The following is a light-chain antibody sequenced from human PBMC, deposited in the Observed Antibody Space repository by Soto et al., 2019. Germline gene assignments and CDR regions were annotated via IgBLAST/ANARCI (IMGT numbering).Light chain of an antibody. CDR3: QQSNNWPPGIT. CDR1: PTVTSNY. J-gene: IGKJ5*01. CDR2: GAS. Sequence: EIVLPQSPGTLSLSPGARAPLSCGASPTVTSNYLAWYQQKPGQAPRPLIFGASIRVTGIPDRFIGSGSGTDFTLTISRLEPEDFAVYYCQQSNNWPPGITVGKGTRLEI. V-gene: IGKV3D-20*02.